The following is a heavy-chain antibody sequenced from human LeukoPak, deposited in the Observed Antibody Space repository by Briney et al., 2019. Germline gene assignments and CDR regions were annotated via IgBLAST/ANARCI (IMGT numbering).Heavy chain of an antibody. J-gene: IGHJ6*03. CDR3: AKDRDYGDYPSPYYYYMDV. CDR2: IRYDGTNK. CDR1: GSTFSSYG. V-gene: IGHV3-30*02. D-gene: IGHD4-17*01. Sequence: GGSLRLSCAASGSTFSSYGIHWVRQAPGKGLEWVAFIRYDGTNKWYADSVKGRFTISRDNSKNTLYLQMSSLRVEDTAVYHCAKDRDYGDYPSPYYYYMDVWGNGTTVTVSS.